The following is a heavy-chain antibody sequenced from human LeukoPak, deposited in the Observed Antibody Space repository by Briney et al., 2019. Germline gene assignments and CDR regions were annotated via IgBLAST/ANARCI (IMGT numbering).Heavy chain of an antibody. D-gene: IGHD2-15*01. V-gene: IGHV3-21*01. Sequence: GGSLRLSCAASGFTFSSYSMNWVRQAPGEGLEWVSSISSSSSYIYYADSVKGRFTISRDNAKNSLYLQMNSLRAEDTAVYYCAREGGLLVTSWGQGTLVTVSS. CDR1: GFTFSSYS. CDR2: ISSSSSYI. J-gene: IGHJ4*02. CDR3: AREGGLLVTS.